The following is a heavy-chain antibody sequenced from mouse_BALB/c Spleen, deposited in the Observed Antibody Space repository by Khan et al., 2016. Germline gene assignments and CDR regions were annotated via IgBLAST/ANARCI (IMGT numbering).Heavy chain of an antibody. Sequence: QIQLVQSGPEMKKPGETVKISCKASGYSFTNYGMNWVKQAPGKGLKWMGWINTYTGEPTYADDFKGRFAFSLETSASTAYLQINNLKNEDTATXFCARRRLRLPFDYWGQGTTLTVSS. CDR1: GYSFTNYG. J-gene: IGHJ2*01. CDR2: INTYTGEP. D-gene: IGHD2-2*01. V-gene: IGHV9-3-1*01. CDR3: ARRRLRLPFDY.